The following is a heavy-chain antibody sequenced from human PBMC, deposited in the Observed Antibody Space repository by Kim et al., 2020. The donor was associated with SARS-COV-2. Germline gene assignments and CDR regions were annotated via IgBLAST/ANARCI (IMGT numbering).Heavy chain of an antibody. J-gene: IGHJ4*02. V-gene: IGHV3-7*03. D-gene: IGHD4-4*01. CDR2: EK. CDR3: ARMLHNYAFDY. Sequence: EKYYGDSVKGRVSISSNNAKNSLDLQMNSLRAEDTAVYYCARMLHNYAFDYWGQGTLVTVSS.